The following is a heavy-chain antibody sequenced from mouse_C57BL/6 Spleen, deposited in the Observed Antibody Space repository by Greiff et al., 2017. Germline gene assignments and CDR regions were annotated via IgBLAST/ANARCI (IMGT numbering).Heavy chain of an antibody. CDR3: ARGGITTVVADYAMDY. D-gene: IGHD1-1*01. CDR1: GYTFTDYY. V-gene: IGHV1-77*01. Sequence: VKLMESGAELVKPGASVKISCKASGYTFTDYYINWVKQRPGQGLEWIGKLGPGSGSTYYNEKFKGKATLTADKSSSTAYMQLSSLTSEDSAVYFCARGGITTVVADYAMDYWGQGTSVTVSS. CDR2: LGPGSGST. J-gene: IGHJ4*01.